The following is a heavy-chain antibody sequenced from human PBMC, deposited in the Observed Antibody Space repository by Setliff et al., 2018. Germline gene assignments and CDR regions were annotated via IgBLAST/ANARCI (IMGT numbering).Heavy chain of an antibody. CDR2: INVGGTNT. D-gene: IGHD3-10*01. Sequence: TFSSFAMSWVRQAPGKRLEWVSIINVGGTNTYYRDSVKGRSTISRDNSKSTLYLQMNSLRAEDTAIYYCAKDKDVRVDYFDYWGPGTLVTVSS. CDR3: AKDKDVRVDYFDY. J-gene: IGHJ4*02. CDR1: TFSSFA. V-gene: IGHV3-23*01.